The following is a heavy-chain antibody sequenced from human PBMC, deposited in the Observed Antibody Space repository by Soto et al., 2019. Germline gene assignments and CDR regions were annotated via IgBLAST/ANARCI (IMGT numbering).Heavy chain of an antibody. Sequence: SETLSLTCSVSGGSISGHCWTWILQSPGKGLEWIGYIFYSGSTNYNPSLKSRVTISVDTSKNQFSLKMSSVTAADTAVYYCARVGSSGWSPDYWGRGTLVTVSS. J-gene: IGHJ4*02. CDR1: GGSISGHC. CDR3: ARVGSSGWSPDY. V-gene: IGHV4-59*11. D-gene: IGHD6-19*01. CDR2: IFYSGST.